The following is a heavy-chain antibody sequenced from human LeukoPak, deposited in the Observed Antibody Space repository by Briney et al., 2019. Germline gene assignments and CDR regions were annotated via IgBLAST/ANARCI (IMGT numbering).Heavy chain of an antibody. Sequence: GESLKISCKGSGYSFTSYWISWVRQMPGKGLEWMGRIDPSDSYTNYSPSFQGHVTISADKSISTAYLQWSSLKASDTAMYYCARLRGIAARPRAYYYYGMDVWGQGTTVTVSS. CDR3: ARLRGIAARPRAYYYYGMDV. V-gene: IGHV5-10-1*01. CDR1: GYSFTSYW. D-gene: IGHD6-6*01. CDR2: IDPSDSYT. J-gene: IGHJ6*02.